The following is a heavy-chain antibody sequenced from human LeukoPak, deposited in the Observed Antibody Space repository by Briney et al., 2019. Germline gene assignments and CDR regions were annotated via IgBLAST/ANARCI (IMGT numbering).Heavy chain of an antibody. J-gene: IGHJ5*02. V-gene: IGHV4-39*01. Sequence: KPSGTLSLTCTVSGGSISSSSYYWGWIRQPLGKGLEWIGSIYYSGSTYYNPSLKSRVTISVDTSKNQFSLKLSSVTAAHTAVYYCARHATLAYDYVWGSYSPNWFDPWGQGTLVTVSS. CDR1: GGSISSSSYY. CDR2: IYYSGST. CDR3: ARHATLAYDYVWGSYSPNWFDP. D-gene: IGHD3-16*01.